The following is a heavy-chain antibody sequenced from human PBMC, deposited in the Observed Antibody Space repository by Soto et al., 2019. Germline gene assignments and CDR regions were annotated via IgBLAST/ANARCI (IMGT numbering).Heavy chain of an antibody. V-gene: IGHV1-2*04. Sequence: ASVKVSCKASGYTFTGYYMHWVRQAPGQGLEWMGWINPNSGGTNYAQKFQGWVTMTRDTSISTAYMELSRLRSDDTAVYYCARGGGIGVVVVAAKTIASDWFDPRGQGTLVTVSS. J-gene: IGHJ5*02. CDR1: GYTFTGYY. CDR2: INPNSGGT. D-gene: IGHD2-15*01. CDR3: ARGGGIGVVVVAAKTIASDWFDP.